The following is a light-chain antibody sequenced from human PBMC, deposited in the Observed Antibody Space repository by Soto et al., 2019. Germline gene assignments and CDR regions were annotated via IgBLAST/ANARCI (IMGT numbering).Light chain of an antibody. CDR2: EVS. CDR3: SSYSLITPYV. CDR1: SRDVGKYDL. Sequence: QSALTQPASVSGSPGQSVTISCTGTSRDVGKYDLVSWYQHFPGKAPKLMIFEVSKRPSGISDRFSGSKSGNTASLTIPGLQAEDEADYYCSSYSLITPYVFGTGTKLTVL. J-gene: IGLJ1*01. V-gene: IGLV2-23*02.